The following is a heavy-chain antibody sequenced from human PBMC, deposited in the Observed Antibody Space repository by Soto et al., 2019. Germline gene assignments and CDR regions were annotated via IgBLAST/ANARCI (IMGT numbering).Heavy chain of an antibody. J-gene: IGHJ6*01. CDR2: ISYDGNDR. CDR3: AKDRVVLVPATMMNYGMDV. D-gene: IGHD2-15*01. CDR1: GFTFSSYG. V-gene: IGHV3-30*18. Sequence: GGSLRLSCAASGFTFSSYGVHWVRQAPGWGLEWVAVISYDGNDRHYAESVRGRFTISRDNSKNTLYLQMNSLRAEDTAVYYCAKDRVVLVPATMMNYGMDVCGQGTTVTVSS.